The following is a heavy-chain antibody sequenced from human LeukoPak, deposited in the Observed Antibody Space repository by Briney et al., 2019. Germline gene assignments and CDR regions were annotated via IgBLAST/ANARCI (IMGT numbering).Heavy chain of an antibody. D-gene: IGHD2-2*01. Sequence: PSETLSLTCAVYGGSFRGYYWSWIRQPAGKGLEWNGEINNSGSTNYNPSLKSRVTISLDTSMKKFSLKLNSVTAADTAVYYCASTEICSTTCPLDYWGQGTLVTVSS. CDR3: ASTEICSTTCPLDY. J-gene: IGHJ4*02. CDR2: INNSGST. CDR1: GGSFRGYY. V-gene: IGHV4-34*01.